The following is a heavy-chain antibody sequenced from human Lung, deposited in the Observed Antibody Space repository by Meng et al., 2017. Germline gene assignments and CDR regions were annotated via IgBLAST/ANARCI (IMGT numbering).Heavy chain of an antibody. V-gene: IGHV1-18*01. CDR3: ARLGLQTTGLNDC. CDR1: GYTFTSYG. CDR2: ISAYNGNT. D-gene: IGHD3-9*01. J-gene: IGHJ4*02. Sequence: QVQQVQAGAEGKKPGAAGKGACKASGYTFTSYGITWVRQAPGQGLEWMGWISAYNGNTNYAQKLQGRVTMTTDTSTSTAYMELRSLRSDDTAVYYCARLGLQTTGLNDCWGQGTLVTVSS.